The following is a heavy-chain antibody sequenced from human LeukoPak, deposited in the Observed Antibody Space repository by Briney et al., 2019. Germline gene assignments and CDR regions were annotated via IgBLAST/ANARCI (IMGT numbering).Heavy chain of an antibody. D-gene: IGHD6-13*01. CDR3: ARGRGYASSWSVSWFDY. J-gene: IGHJ4*02. CDR2: ISGSGQTI. V-gene: IGHV3-48*03. CDR1: GFTFSYYE. Sequence: PGGPLRLSCAASGFTFSYYEMNWVRQAPGKGLEWVAYISGSGQTIYYADSVKGRFTISRDNAKTSVYLHMTTLRAEDTAVYYCARGRGYASSWSVSWFDYWGQGTLVTVSS.